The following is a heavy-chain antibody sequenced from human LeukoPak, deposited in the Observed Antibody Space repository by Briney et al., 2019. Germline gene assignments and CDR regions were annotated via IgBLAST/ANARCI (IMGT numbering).Heavy chain of an antibody. CDR2: ISYDGSNK. CDR1: GFTFSGYG. J-gene: IGHJ4*02. Sequence: GVSLRLSCAASGFTFSGYGMHWVRQAPGKGLEWVAVISYDGSNKYYADSVKGRFTISRDNSKNTLYLQMNSLRAEDTAVYYCAKGQPSADYWGQGTLVTVSS. D-gene: IGHD2-2*01. V-gene: IGHV3-30*18. CDR3: AKGQPSADY.